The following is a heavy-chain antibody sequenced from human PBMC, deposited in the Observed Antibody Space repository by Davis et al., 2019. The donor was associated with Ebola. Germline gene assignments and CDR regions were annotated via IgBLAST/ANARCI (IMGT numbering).Heavy chain of an antibody. V-gene: IGHV4-34*01. CDR1: GGSFSDYY. CDR2: INRSGST. CDR3: ARDSAILSIAAAVNYYYYMDV. D-gene: IGHD6-13*01. J-gene: IGHJ6*03. Sequence: PSETLSLTCAVYGGSFSDYYWSWIRQPPGKGLEWIGEINRSGSTNYNPSLKSRVTISVDTSKNQFSLKLSSVTAADTAVYYCARDSAILSIAAAVNYYYYMDVWGKGTTVTVSS.